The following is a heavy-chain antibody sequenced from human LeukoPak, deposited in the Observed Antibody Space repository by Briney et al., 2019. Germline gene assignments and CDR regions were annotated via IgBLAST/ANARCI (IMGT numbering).Heavy chain of an antibody. CDR2: IIPIFGTA. Sequence: GASVKVSCKASGGTFISYAISWVRQAPGQGLEWMGGIIPIFGTANYAQKFQGRVTITADESTSTAYMELSSLRSEDTAVYYCARAPQYGSGSYYLPYYYYYGMDVWGQGTTVTVSS. CDR3: ARAPQYGSGSYYLPYYYYYGMDV. CDR1: GGTFISYA. J-gene: IGHJ6*02. D-gene: IGHD3-10*01. V-gene: IGHV1-69*13.